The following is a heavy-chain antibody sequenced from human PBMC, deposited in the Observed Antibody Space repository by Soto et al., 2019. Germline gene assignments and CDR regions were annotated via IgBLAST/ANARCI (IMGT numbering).Heavy chain of an antibody. CDR2: ISAYNGNT. Sequence: ASVKVSCKASDYTFTSYGISWVRQAPGQELEWMGWISAYNGNTNYAQKLQGRVTMTTDTSTSTAYMELRSLRSDDTAVYYCARDYGSSGYYSRAFDYWGQGTLVTVSS. J-gene: IGHJ4*02. D-gene: IGHD3-22*01. V-gene: IGHV1-18*04. CDR1: DYTFTSYG. CDR3: ARDYGSSGYYSRAFDY.